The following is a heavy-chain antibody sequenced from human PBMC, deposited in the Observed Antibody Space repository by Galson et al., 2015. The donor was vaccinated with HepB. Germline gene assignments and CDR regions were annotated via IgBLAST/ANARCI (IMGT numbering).Heavy chain of an antibody. Sequence: SLRLSCAASGFTFSNFWMTWVRQAPGKGLEWVANIKQDESEKYYVDSVKGRFTISRDNAKNSLFLQMNSLRADDTAIYYCARDLAAAFDSWGQGTLVTVPS. CDR2: IKQDESEK. J-gene: IGHJ4*02. CDR3: ARDLAAAFDS. CDR1: GFTFSNFW. V-gene: IGHV3-7*01. D-gene: IGHD2-15*01.